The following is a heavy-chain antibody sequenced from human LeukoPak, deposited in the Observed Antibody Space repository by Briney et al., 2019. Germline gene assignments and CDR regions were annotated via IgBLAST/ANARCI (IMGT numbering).Heavy chain of an antibody. CDR2: IHHSGST. CDR1: GGSFSGYY. J-gene: IGHJ3*02. D-gene: IGHD6-13*01. V-gene: IGHV4-34*01. CDR3: ASPVSSSWYDKAFDI. Sequence: SETLSLTCAVYGGSFSGYYWSWIRQPPGEGLEWIGEIHHSGSTNYNPSLKSRVTISVDTSKNQFSLKLSSVTAADTAVYYCASPVSSSWYDKAFDIWGQGTMVTVSS.